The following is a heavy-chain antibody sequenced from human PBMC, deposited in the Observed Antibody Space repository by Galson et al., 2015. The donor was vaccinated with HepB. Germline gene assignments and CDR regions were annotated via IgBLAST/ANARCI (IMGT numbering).Heavy chain of an antibody. CDR2: IYSGGRT. CDR1: GFTVSSTY. V-gene: IGHV3-53*01. Sequence: SLRLSCAASGFTVSSTYLTWVRQAPGKGLGWVSVIYSGGRTFYAESVKGRFTISRDNSDNTLYLHMNNLRAEDTAMYYCARGLPNYYYGLDVWGQGTTVTVSS. CDR3: ARGLPNYYYGLDV. J-gene: IGHJ6*02. D-gene: IGHD5/OR15-5a*01.